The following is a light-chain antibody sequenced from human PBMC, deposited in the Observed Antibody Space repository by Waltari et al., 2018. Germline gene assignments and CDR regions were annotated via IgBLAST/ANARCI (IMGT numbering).Light chain of an antibody. Sequence: SYELTQPPSVSVSSGQTAIITCSGDKLGDKYVCWYQQKPGQSPVLIIYEDTMRPSGIPERFSGSNSGNTATLTISGTQTLDEADYYCQVWDGITSTGVFGGGTRLIVL. J-gene: IGLJ3*02. V-gene: IGLV3-1*01. CDR3: QVWDGITSTGV. CDR2: EDT. CDR1: KLGDKY.